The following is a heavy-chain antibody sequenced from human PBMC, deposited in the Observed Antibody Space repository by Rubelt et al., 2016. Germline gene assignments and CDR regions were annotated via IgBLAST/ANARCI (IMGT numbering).Heavy chain of an antibody. CDR3: AREAYSGRYPLIDY. Sequence: QVQLVQSGAEVKKPGASVKVSCKASGYTFTTYGINWVRQAPGQGLEWMGWISAYNGNTNHAQKLQGRVTMTTDTSTSTAYMELRSLRADDTAAYYCAREAYSGRYPLIDYWGQGTLVTVSS. CDR2: ISAYNGNT. CDR1: GYTFTTYG. J-gene: IGHJ4*02. V-gene: IGHV1-18*01. D-gene: IGHD1-26*01.